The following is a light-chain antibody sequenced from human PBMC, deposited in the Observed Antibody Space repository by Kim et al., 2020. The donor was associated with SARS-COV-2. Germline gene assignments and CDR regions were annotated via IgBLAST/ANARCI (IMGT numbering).Light chain of an antibody. CDR1: NIGSKS. Sequence: SYELTQPPSVSVAPGQTARITCGGNNIGSKSVHWYQQKPGQAPVLVIYYDSDRPSGIPERFSGSNSGTTATLTISRVEAGDEADYYCQVWDSSSDHPVFGGGTQLTVL. CDR2: YDS. V-gene: IGLV3-21*04. CDR3: QVWDSSSDHPV. J-gene: IGLJ3*02.